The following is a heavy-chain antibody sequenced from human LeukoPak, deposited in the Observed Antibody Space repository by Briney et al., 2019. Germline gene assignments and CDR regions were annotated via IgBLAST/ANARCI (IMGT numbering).Heavy chain of an antibody. CDR1: GSTLSSFS. D-gene: IGHD5-12*01. CDR2: ISSSSYI. Sequence: KAGGSLRPSCAASGSTLSSFSMNWVRHAPGKGMEWVSSISSSSYIYYADSVKGRFTISRDNAKNSLYLQMNSLRAEDTAVYYCARVSPVWWLQDWGEGTLVTVSS. V-gene: IGHV3-21*01. J-gene: IGHJ4*02. CDR3: ARVSPVWWLQD.